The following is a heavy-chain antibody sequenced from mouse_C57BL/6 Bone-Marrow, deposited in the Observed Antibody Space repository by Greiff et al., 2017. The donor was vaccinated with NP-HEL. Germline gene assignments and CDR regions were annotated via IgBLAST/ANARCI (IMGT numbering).Heavy chain of an antibody. V-gene: IGHV14-4*01. J-gene: IGHJ3*01. Sequence: DVQLQESGAELVRPGASVKLSCTASGFNIKDDYMHWVKQRPEQGLEWIGWIDPENGDTEYASKFQGKATITADTSSNTAYLQLSSLTSEDTAVYYCTTGITTVVAPFAYWGQGTLVTVSA. D-gene: IGHD1-1*01. CDR1: GFNIKDDY. CDR3: TTGITTVVAPFAY. CDR2: IDPENGDT.